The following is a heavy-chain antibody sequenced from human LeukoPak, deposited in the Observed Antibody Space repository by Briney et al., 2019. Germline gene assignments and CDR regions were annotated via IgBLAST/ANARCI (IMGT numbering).Heavy chain of an antibody. V-gene: IGHV4-34*01. CDR2: INHSGST. J-gene: IGHJ4*02. Sequence: PSETLSLTCAVYGGSFSGYYWSWIRQPPGKGLEWIGEINHSGSTNYNPSLKSRFTISVDTSKNQFSLKLSSVTAADTAVYYCARDKYYPYYFDYWGQGTLVTVSS. D-gene: IGHD3-10*01. CDR3: ARDKYYPYYFDY. CDR1: GGSFSGYY.